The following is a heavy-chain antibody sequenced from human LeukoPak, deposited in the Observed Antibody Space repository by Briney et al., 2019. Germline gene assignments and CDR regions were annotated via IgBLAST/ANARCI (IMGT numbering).Heavy chain of an antibody. CDR2: ISAYNGNT. Sequence: GASVKVSCKASGYTFTSYGISWVRQAPGQGLEWMGWISAYNGNTNYAQKLQGRVTMTTDTSTSTAYTELRSLRSDDTAVYYCARDTYYYDSSGYYLHWGQGTLVTVSS. CDR3: ARDTYYYDSSGYYLH. D-gene: IGHD3-22*01. J-gene: IGHJ4*02. V-gene: IGHV1-18*01. CDR1: GYTFTSYG.